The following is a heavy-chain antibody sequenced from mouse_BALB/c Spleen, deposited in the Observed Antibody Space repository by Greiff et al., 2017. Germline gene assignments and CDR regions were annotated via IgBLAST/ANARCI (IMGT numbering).Heavy chain of an antibody. CDR2: ISSGGGST. CDR3: ARHDYRANFDD. J-gene: IGHJ2*01. D-gene: IGHD2-14*01. Sequence: EVMLVESGGGLVKPGGSLKLSCAASGFAFSSYDMSWVRQTPEKRLEWVAYISSGGGSTYYPDTVKGRFTISRDNAKNTLYLQMSSLKSEDTAMYYCARHDYRANFDDWGQGTTLTVSS. V-gene: IGHV5-12-1*01. CDR1: GFAFSSYD.